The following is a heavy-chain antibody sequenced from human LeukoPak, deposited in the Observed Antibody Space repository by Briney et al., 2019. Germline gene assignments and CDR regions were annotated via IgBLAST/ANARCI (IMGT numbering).Heavy chain of an antibody. Sequence: GASVKVSCKASGGTFSSYAISWVRQAPGQGLEWMGWISAYNGNTNYAQKLQGRVTMTTDTSTSTAYMELRSLRSDDTAVYYCARTGTIYYYYYMDVWGKGTTVTVSS. CDR1: GGTFSSYA. V-gene: IGHV1-18*01. J-gene: IGHJ6*03. D-gene: IGHD1-7*01. CDR3: ARTGTIYYYYYMDV. CDR2: ISAYNGNT.